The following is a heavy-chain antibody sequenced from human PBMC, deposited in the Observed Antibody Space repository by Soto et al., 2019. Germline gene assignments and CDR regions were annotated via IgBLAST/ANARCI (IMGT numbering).Heavy chain of an antibody. CDR1: GGSFIGYA. D-gene: IGHD4-17*01. V-gene: IGHV4-34*01. CDR3: AKASYGLGYFDY. CDR2: IYHVGST. Sequence: LEILCLTCAVAGGSFIGYAGSWIRQSPGKGLEWIGQIYHVGSTNYNPALKSRVTISVDKSKNQFSLKLTSVNAADTAVYYCAKASYGLGYFDYWGQGALVTVSS. J-gene: IGHJ4*02.